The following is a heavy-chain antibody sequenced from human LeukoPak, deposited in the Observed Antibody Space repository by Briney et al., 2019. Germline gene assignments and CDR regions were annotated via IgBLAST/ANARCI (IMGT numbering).Heavy chain of an antibody. CDR2: IIPIFGTA. Sequence: SVKVSCKASGGTSSSYAISWVRQAPGQGLEWMGGIIPIFGTANYAQKFQGRVTITTDESTSTAYMELSSLRSEDTAVYYCASRVTAGPYFDYWGQGTLVTVSS. CDR1: GGTSSSYA. D-gene: IGHD2-21*02. V-gene: IGHV1-69*05. CDR3: ASRVTAGPYFDY. J-gene: IGHJ4*02.